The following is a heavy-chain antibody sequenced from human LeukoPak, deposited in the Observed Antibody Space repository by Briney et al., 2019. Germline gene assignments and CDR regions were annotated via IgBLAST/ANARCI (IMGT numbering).Heavy chain of an antibody. V-gene: IGHV3-30-3*01. CDR1: GFTFSSYA. Sequence: GGSLRLSCAASGFTFSSYAMHWVRQAPGKGLEWVAVISYDGSNKYYADSVEGRFTISRDNSKNTLYLQMNSLRAEDTAVYYCARGFDYWGQGTLVTVSS. CDR2: ISYDGSNK. CDR3: ARGFDY. J-gene: IGHJ4*02.